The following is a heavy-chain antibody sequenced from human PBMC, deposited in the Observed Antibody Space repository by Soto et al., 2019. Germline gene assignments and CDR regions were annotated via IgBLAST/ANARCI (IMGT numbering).Heavy chain of an antibody. CDR2: IYYSGST. Sequence: SETLSLTCTVSGGSISSYYWSWIRQPPGKGLEWIGYIYYSGSTNYNPSLKSRVTISVDTSKNQFSLKLSSVTAADTAVYYCARETTVPNYYYYGMDVWGQGTTVTVSS. V-gene: IGHV4-59*01. J-gene: IGHJ6*02. CDR1: GGSISSYY. CDR3: ARETTVPNYYYYGMDV. D-gene: IGHD4-17*01.